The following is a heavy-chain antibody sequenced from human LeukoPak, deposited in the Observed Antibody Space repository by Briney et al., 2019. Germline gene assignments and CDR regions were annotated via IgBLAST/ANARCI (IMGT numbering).Heavy chain of an antibody. CDR3: ARDPGAITPYMDV. CDR2: INPNSGGT. V-gene: IGHV1-2*02. CDR1: GYSFIGHY. Sequence: ASVKVSCKASGYSFIGHYIHWVRQAPGQGLEWMGWINPNSGGTDYAQNFQGRVTMTRDTSIYTAYMELSRLTYDDTAVYYCARDPGAITPYMDVWGKGTTATVSS. D-gene: IGHD2-15*01. J-gene: IGHJ6*03.